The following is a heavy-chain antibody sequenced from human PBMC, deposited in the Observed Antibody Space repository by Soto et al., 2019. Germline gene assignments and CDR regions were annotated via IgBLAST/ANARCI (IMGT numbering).Heavy chain of an antibody. Sequence: SETLSLTCAVYGGCFSGYYWSWIRQPPGKGLEWIGEINHSGSTNYNPSLKSRVTISVDTSKNQVSLKLSSVTAADTAVYYCARGLRIFGVVIIGNWFDPWGQGTLVTVSS. V-gene: IGHV4-34*01. CDR1: GGCFSGYY. CDR2: INHSGST. J-gene: IGHJ5*02. D-gene: IGHD3-3*01. CDR3: ARGLRIFGVVIIGNWFDP.